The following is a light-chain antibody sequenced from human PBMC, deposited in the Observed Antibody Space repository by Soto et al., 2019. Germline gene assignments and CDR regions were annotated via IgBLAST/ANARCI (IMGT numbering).Light chain of an antibody. Sequence: LCVAPGKSVALACRRSQSVSSNLAWYQQKPGQAPRLLIYGAYTRATGIPARFSGSGSGTEFPLTFSVPQSQDFAVYYCQQYHTSPPITIGQGTRLEIK. V-gene: IGKV3-15*01. CDR1: QSVSSN. CDR3: QQYHTSPPIT. CDR2: GAY. J-gene: IGKJ5*01.